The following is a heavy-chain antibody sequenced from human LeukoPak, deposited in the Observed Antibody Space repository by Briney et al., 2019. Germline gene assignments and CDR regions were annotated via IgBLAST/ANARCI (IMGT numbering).Heavy chain of an antibody. CDR1: GFTFSSYS. CDR2: ISSSSSYI. V-gene: IGHV3-21*01. J-gene: IGHJ4*02. D-gene: IGHD1-14*01. Sequence: GGSLRLSCAASGFTFSSYSMNWVRQAPGKGLEWVSSISSSSSYIYYADSVKGRFTISRDNAKKSLYLQMNSLRAEDTAVYYCARGNRINRALDYWGQGTLVTVSS. CDR3: ARGNRINRALDY.